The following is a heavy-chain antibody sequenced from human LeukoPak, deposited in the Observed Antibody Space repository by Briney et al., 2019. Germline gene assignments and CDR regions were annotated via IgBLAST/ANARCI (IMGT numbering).Heavy chain of an antibody. J-gene: IGHJ4*02. V-gene: IGHV3-23*01. CDR3: ATYRQVLIPFES. CDR1: GFTFSTFA. D-gene: IGHD2-8*02. CDR2: IFPSGGEI. Sequence: GGSLSLSCAASGFTFSTFAMIWVRQPPGEGLEGGSSIFPSGGEIHYAASVRGRFTISRDNSKSTLSLQMNSLRAEDTAIYYCATYRQVLIPFESWGQGTLVTVSS.